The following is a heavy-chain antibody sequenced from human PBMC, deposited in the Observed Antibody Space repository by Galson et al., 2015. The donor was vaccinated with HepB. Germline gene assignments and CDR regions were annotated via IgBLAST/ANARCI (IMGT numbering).Heavy chain of an antibody. D-gene: IGHD3-10*01. Sequence: SLRLSCAASGFTFSSYVMTWVRQAPGKGLEWVSTIGRIVTNTYYADSVKGRFTISRDNSKNTLYLQMNSLRAEDTAIFYCAEYLPGSYYNGLDSWGQGTLVIVSS. CDR3: AEYLPGSYYNGLDS. J-gene: IGHJ4*02. CDR2: IGRIVTNT. V-gene: IGHV3-23*01. CDR1: GFTFSSYV.